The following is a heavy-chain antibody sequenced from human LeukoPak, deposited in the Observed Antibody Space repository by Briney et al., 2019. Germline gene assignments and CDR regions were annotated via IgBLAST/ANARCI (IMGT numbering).Heavy chain of an antibody. CDR2: ISSSSSYI. V-gene: IGHV3-21*01. Sequence: PGGSLRLSCAASGLIFSSYSMNWVRQAPGKGLEWVSSISSSSSYIYYADSVKGRFTISRDNAKNSLYLQMNSLRAGDTAAYYCARGSGYYDSSGEFHYWGQGTLVTVSS. CDR1: GLIFSSYS. D-gene: IGHD3-22*01. CDR3: ARGSGYYDSSGEFHY. J-gene: IGHJ4*02.